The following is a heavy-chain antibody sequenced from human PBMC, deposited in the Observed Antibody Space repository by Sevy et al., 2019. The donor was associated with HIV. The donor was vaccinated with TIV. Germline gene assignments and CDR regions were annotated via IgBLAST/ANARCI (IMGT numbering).Heavy chain of an antibody. CDR1: GFTFRIYG. V-gene: IGHV3-23*01. Sequence: GGSLRLSYAASGFTFRIYGMSWVRQAPGKGLEWVSSISGPGALTYYADSVKGRFTISRDNSKNTLFLQMNSLRAEDTALYFCAKGDEPATDYADYVPNGFDIWGQGTMVTVSS. CDR2: ISGPGALT. CDR3: AKGDEPATDYADYVPNGFDI. D-gene: IGHD4-17*01. J-gene: IGHJ3*02.